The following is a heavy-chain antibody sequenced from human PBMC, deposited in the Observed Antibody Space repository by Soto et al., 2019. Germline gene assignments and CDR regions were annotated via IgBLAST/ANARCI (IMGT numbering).Heavy chain of an antibody. Sequence: GGSLRLSCAASGFTFSNYWMSWVRQAPGKGLEWVASMKQDGSEKYYVDSVKGRFTISRENAKSSLYLQMSNLRAEDTAVYYCARHGMWTFDNCGQGTLVTVSS. CDR2: MKQDGSEK. J-gene: IGHJ4*02. CDR1: GFTFSNYW. CDR3: ARHGMWTFDN. V-gene: IGHV3-7*01. D-gene: IGHD1-20*01.